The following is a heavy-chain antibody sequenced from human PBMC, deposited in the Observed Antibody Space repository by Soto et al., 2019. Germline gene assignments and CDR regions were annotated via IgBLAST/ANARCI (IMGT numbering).Heavy chain of an antibody. D-gene: IGHD2-15*01. J-gene: IGHJ5*02. V-gene: IGHV2-26*01. CDR2: IFSNDEK. Sequence: QVTLKESGPVLVKPTETLTLTCTVSGFSLSNARMGVSWIHQPPGKALEWLAHIFSNDEKSYSTSLKSRLTISKDTSKSQVVLTMTNMDPVDTATYYCARTLRIGYCSGGSFHNPRWFDPWGQGTLVTVSS. CDR1: GFSLSNARMG. CDR3: ARTLRIGYCSGGSFHNPRWFDP.